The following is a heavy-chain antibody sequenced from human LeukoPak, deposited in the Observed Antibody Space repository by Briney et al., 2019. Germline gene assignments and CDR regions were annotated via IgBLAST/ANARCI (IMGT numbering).Heavy chain of an antibody. J-gene: IGHJ4*02. CDR3: ARGPSRRAVTITTRRANYYFDY. CDR1: GGSISSYY. Sequence: SETLSLTCTVSGGSISSYYWSWIRQPPGKGLEWIGYIYYSGSTNYNPSLKSRVIISVDTSKNQFSLKLNSVTAADTAVYYCARGPSRRAVTITTRRANYYFDYWGQGTLVTVSS. V-gene: IGHV4-59*12. CDR2: IYYSGST. D-gene: IGHD4-17*01.